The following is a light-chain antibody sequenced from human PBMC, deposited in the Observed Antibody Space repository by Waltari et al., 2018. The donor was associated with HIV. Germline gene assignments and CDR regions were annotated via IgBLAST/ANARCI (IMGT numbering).Light chain of an antibody. J-gene: IGLJ3*02. Sequence: QSVLTQPPSVSGAPGQRVTISCTGSSSNIGAGYDVHWYQQLPGTAPKLPIYVTTNRPSGVPDRFSGSKSGTSAALAITGLQAEDEADYYCQSYDSSLSGSVFGGGTKLTVL. CDR3: QSYDSSLSGSV. V-gene: IGLV1-40*01. CDR2: VTT. CDR1: SSNIGAGYD.